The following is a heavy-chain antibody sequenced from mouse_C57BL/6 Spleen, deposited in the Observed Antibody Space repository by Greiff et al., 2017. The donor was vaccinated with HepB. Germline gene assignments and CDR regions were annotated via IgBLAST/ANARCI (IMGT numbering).Heavy chain of an antibody. CDR1: GFTFSSYA. V-gene: IGHV5-4*03. J-gene: IGHJ2*01. Sequence: EVKLMESGGGLVKPGGSLKLSCAASGFTFSSYAMSWVRQTPEKRLEWVATISDGGSYTYYPDNVKGRFTISRDNAKNNLYLQMSHLKSEDTAMYYCARGSLDCWGQGTTLTVSS. CDR3: ARGSLDC. CDR2: ISDGGSYT.